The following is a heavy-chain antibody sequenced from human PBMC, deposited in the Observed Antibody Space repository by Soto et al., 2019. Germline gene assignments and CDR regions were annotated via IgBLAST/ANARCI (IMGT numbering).Heavy chain of an antibody. V-gene: IGHV5-51*01. J-gene: IGHJ4*02. Sequence: GESLKISCQGSGYSFANSWIGWVRQMPGKGLEWMGIIYPSDSDTRYSPSFQGQVTISADKSISTAYLQWSSLKASDSAIYYCARHVDTAMITANFDSWGQGTLVTVSS. CDR3: ARHVDTAMITANFDS. CDR1: GYSFANSW. CDR2: IYPSDSDT. D-gene: IGHD5-18*01.